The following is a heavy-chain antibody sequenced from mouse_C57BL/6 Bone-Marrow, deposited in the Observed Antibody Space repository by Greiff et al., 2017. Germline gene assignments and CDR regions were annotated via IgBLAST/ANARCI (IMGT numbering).Heavy chain of an antibody. J-gene: IGHJ4*01. CDR1: GYSFTGYY. D-gene: IGHD1-1*01. CDR3: ARGTVIVLDY. Sequence: EVQLQQSGPELVKPGASVKISCKASGYSFTGYYMNWVKQSPEKSLEWIGEINPSTGGTTYNQKFKAKATLTVDTSSSTAYMQLKGLTSADSAVYNCARGTVIVLDYWGQGTSVTVSS. CDR2: INPSTGGT. V-gene: IGHV1-42*01.